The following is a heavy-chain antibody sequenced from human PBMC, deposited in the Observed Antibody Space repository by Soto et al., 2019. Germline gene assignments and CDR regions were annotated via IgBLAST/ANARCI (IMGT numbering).Heavy chain of an antibody. CDR2: ISSSSSYI. CDR1: GFTFSSYS. J-gene: IGHJ5*02. CDR3: ASYCSGGSCYSRSWFDP. Sequence: GGSLRLSCAASGFTFSSYSMNWVRQAPGKGLEWVSSISSSSSYIYYADSVKGRFTISRDNAKNSLYLQMNSLRAEDTAVYYCASYCSGGSCYSRSWFDPWGQGTLVTVSS. D-gene: IGHD2-15*01. V-gene: IGHV3-21*01.